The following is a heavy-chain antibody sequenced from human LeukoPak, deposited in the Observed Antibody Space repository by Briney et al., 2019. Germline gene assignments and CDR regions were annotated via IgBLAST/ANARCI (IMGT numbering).Heavy chain of an antibody. CDR2: IYSDNT. V-gene: IGHV3-53*01. Sequence: GGTLRLSCAASGFTFSSYSMNWVRQAPGKGLEWVSFIYSDNTHYSDSVKGRFTISRDNSKNTLYLQMNSLRAEDTAVYYCARRAGAYSHPYDYWGQGTLVTVSS. CDR1: GFTFSSYS. CDR3: ARRAGAYSHPYDY. J-gene: IGHJ4*02. D-gene: IGHD4/OR15-4a*01.